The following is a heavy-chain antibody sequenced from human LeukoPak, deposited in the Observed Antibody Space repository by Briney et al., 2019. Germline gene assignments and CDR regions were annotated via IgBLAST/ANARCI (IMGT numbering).Heavy chain of an antibody. CDR2: IYYSGST. Sequence: PSETLSLTCTVSGGSISPYYWSWIRKPPGRGLERIGYIYYSGSTNYNPSLKSRVTISVDTSKNQFSLKLSSVTAADTAVYYCARDRAEYYYGSGSLNWFDPWGQGTLVTVSS. D-gene: IGHD3-10*01. CDR3: ARDRAEYYYGSGSLNWFDP. J-gene: IGHJ5*02. CDR1: GGSISPYY. V-gene: IGHV4-59*12.